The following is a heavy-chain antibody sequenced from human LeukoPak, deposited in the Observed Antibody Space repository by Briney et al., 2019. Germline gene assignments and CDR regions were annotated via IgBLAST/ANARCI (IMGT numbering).Heavy chain of an antibody. CDR1: GFTFSSYW. V-gene: IGHV3-74*01. CDR3: ARVVESDAFDI. J-gene: IGHJ3*02. Sequence: GGSLRLSCAASGFTFSSYWMHWVRHAPGKGLVWVSRINSDGSSTSCADSVKGRFTISRDNAKNTLYLQMNSLRAEDTAVYYCARVVESDAFDIWGQGTMVTVSS. D-gene: IGHD2-21*01. CDR2: INSDGSST.